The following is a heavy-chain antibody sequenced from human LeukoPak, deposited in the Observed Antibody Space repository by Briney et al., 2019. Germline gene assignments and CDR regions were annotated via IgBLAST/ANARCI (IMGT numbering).Heavy chain of an antibody. CDR1: GGSISTYY. CDR2: IDYSGST. V-gene: IGHV4-59*01. Sequence: PSETLSLTCTVSGGSISTYYWSWIRQSPGKGLGWIGNIDYSGSTNYNPSLKSRVTISVDTSKNQFSLKLSSVTAADTAVYYCASEAYYGRFFDYWGQGTLVTVSS. CDR3: ASEAYYGRFFDY. J-gene: IGHJ4*02. D-gene: IGHD3-10*01.